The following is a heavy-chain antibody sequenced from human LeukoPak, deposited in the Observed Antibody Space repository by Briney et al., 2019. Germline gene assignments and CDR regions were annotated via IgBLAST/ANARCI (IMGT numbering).Heavy chain of an antibody. Sequence: ASVKVSCKASGYTFTSYDINWVRQATGQGLEWMGWMNPNSGNTGYAQKFQGRVTITRNTSISTAYMELSSLGSEDTAVYYCARDWYSSSSGVSYMDVWGKGTTVTVSS. CDR3: ARDWYSSSSGVSYMDV. CDR1: GYTFTSYD. J-gene: IGHJ6*03. D-gene: IGHD6-6*01. CDR2: MNPNSGNT. V-gene: IGHV1-8*03.